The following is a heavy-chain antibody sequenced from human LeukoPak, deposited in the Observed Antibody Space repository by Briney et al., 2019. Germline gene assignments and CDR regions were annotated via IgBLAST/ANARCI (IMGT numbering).Heavy chain of an antibody. J-gene: IGHJ4*02. D-gene: IGHD5-18*01. CDR3: AKDRGYIYGHEY. CDR2: ISGSSQST. V-gene: IGHV3-23*01. CDR1: GFTFSSYA. Sequence: AGGSLRLSCAASGFTFSSYAMTWVRQAPGKGLEWVSGISGSSQSTYHADSVKGRFTISRDNSKNTLYLQMNSLRAEDTAVYYCAKDRGYIYGHEYWGQGTLVTVSS.